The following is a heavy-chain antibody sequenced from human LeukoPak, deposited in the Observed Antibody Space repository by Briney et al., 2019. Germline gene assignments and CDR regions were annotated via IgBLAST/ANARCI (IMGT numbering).Heavy chain of an antibody. V-gene: IGHV3-13*01. J-gene: IGHJ6*02. CDR2: IGSAGDK. Sequence: GGSLRLSCAASGFVLSDYGIHWVRQGIGKGLDWVSGIGSAGDKYYAGSERGRFTISRENAENFVYLQMNGLRAEDTAIYYCVRAKRETSSRPWTSGMDVWGQGTTVTVSS. CDR1: GFVLSDYG. D-gene: IGHD3/OR15-3a*01. CDR3: VRAKRETSSRPWTSGMDV.